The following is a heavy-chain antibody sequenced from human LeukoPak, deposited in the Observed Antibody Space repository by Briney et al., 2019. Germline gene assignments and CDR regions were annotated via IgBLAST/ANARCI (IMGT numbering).Heavy chain of an antibody. CDR1: GYTLLELS. Sequence: SVTVSCMGSGYTLLELSMHWLRQAPGKGLEGMGGFDPEDGKTIYAQKFEGRVTMTEDTSTDTAYMELSSLRSENTAVYYCATDASAAAAGENDYYYYGMDVWGQGTTVTVSS. CDR2: FDPEDGKT. V-gene: IGHV1-24*01. D-gene: IGHD6-13*01. J-gene: IGHJ6*02. CDR3: ATDASAAAAGENDYYYYGMDV.